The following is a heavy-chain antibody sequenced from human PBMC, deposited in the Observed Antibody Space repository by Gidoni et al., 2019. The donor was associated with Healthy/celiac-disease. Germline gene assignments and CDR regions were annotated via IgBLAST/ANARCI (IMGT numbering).Heavy chain of an antibody. V-gene: IGHV3-73*02. Sequence: EVQLVESGGGGVQPGGSLKLPGAAAGVPFRCSAMHGGRQASGKGLGWVGRISSKANSYATAYAASVKGGFTISRDDSKNTAYLQMTSLTTEDTAVYYCTTVVGSARDYWGQGTLVTVSS. CDR3: TTVVGSARDY. D-gene: IGHD2-15*01. CDR1: GVPFRCSA. J-gene: IGHJ4*02. CDR2: ISSKANSYAT.